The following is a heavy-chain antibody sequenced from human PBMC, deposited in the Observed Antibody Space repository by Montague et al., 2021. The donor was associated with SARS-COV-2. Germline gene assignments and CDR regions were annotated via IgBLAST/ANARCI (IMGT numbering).Heavy chain of an antibody. CDR1: GGSITGDY. J-gene: IGHJ3*02. V-gene: IGHV4-59*01. Sequence: SETLSLTCTVSGGSITGDYWSWLRRSPGKGLEWIAYIYDGGAVNYNPSLGSRVTISTDTSKNQLSFKVNSVTAADTAVYYCVRDHPYGGPRGAYDIWGQGTVVTVSS. CDR3: VRDHPYGGPRGAYDI. D-gene: IGHD4-23*01. CDR2: IYDGGAV.